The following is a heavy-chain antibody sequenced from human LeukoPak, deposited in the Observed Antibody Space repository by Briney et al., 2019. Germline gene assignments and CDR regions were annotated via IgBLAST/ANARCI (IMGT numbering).Heavy chain of an antibody. V-gene: IGHV3-21*01. CDR3: ARDTFRGWSAFDF. CDR2: ISSSSSYI. CDR1: GFTFSSYS. Sequence: GGSLRLSCAASGFTFSSYSMNWVRQAPGKGLEWVSSISSSSSYIYYADSVKGRFTISRDNAKNSLYLQMNSLRAEDTAVYYCARDTFRGWSAFDFWGQGTLVTVSS. J-gene: IGHJ4*02. D-gene: IGHD6-19*01.